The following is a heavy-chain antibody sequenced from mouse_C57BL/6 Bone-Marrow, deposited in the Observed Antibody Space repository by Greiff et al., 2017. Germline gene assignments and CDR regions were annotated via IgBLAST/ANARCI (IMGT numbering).Heavy chain of an antibody. J-gene: IGHJ2*01. CDR3: ARGGVVATNYFDY. D-gene: IGHD1-1*01. CDR1: GFTFSSYG. Sequence: EVKLMESGGDLVKPGGSLKLSCAASGFTFSSYGMSWVRQTPDKRLEWVATISSGGSYTYYPDSVKGRFTISRDNAKNTRYLQMSSLKSEDTAMYYCARGGVVATNYFDYWGQGTTLTVSS. CDR2: ISSGGSYT. V-gene: IGHV5-6*01.